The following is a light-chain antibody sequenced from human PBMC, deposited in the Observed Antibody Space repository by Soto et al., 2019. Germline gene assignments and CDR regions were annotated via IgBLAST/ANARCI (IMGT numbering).Light chain of an antibody. J-gene: IGLJ2*01. Sequence: QSVLTQPPSASGTPGQRVAISCSGSSSTFGSNAVNWYQQLPVTAPKLLIYDNDQRPSGVPDRFSGSKSGTSASLAISGLQSDDAADYYCAALDDSLNGPVFGGGTK. V-gene: IGLV1-44*01. CDR1: SSTFGSNA. CDR2: DND. CDR3: AALDDSLNGPV.